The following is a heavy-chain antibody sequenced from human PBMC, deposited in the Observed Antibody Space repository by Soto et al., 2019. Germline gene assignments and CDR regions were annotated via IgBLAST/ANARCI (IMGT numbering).Heavy chain of an antibody. CDR3: ARRMGSSLRAGANDAFDI. Sequence: GESLKISCKGSGYSFTSYWIGWVRQMPGKGLEWMGIIYPGDSDTRYSPSFQGQVTISADKSISTAYLQWSSLKASDTAMYYCARRMGSSLRAGANDAFDIWGQGTMVTVSS. V-gene: IGHV5-51*01. J-gene: IGHJ3*02. CDR2: IYPGDSDT. CDR1: GYSFTSYW. D-gene: IGHD6-6*01.